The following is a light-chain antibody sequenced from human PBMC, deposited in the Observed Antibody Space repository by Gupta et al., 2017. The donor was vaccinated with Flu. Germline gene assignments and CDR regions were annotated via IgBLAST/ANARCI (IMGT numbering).Light chain of an antibody. CDR1: QSVRSN. V-gene: IGKV3D-15*01. CDR2: DAS. CDR3: QQYHNWPPIT. Sequence: ATLSVSLGERATLSCRTSQSVRSNLAWIQQKPGRAPRLLIYDASTRDTDIPARFSGSGSGTELTLTITSRQSEDCAVYYCQQYHNWPPITFGKGTKVEIK. J-gene: IGKJ4*01.